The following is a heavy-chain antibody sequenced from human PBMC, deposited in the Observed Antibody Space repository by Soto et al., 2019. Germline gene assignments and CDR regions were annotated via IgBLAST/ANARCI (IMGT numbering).Heavy chain of an antibody. CDR1: QFTFSSYA. CDR3: AKCSPRYSSGLKAYYFDH. CDR2: ISGSGSSS. Sequence: WRSLRLCCAASQFTFSSYAMSWVRQAPGKGLEWVSAISGSGSSSYYADSVKGRFTISRDNSKNTLYLQMNSLRAEDTAVYYCAKCSPRYSSGLKAYYFDHWGQGTLVTVSS. V-gene: IGHV3-23*01. D-gene: IGHD6-19*01. J-gene: IGHJ4*02.